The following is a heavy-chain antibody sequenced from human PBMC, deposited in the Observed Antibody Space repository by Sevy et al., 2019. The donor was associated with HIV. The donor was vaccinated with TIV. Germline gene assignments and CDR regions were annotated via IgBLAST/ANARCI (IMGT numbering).Heavy chain of an antibody. V-gene: IGHV3-33*01. J-gene: IGHJ6*02. Sequence: SLRLSCAASGFSFSNYGMHWVRQAPGKGLERVAVIWFDGSQIKYADSVKGRFVISRVNLRDTLYLQMNNLTVEDTAVYYCSSPAVAHGMDVWGQGTTVTVSS. CDR3: SSPAVAHGMDV. CDR1: GFSFSNYG. CDR2: IWFDGSQI. D-gene: IGHD5-12*01.